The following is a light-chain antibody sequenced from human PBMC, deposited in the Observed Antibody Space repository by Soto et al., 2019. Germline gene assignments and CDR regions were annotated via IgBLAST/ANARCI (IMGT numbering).Light chain of an antibody. CDR1: QSVSSY. V-gene: IGKV3-11*01. J-gene: IGKJ3*01. CDR2: DAS. CDR3: QQRSNWLFS. Sequence: EIVLTQSPAPLSLSPGERATLSCRASQSVSSYLAWYQQKPGQAPRLLISDASNRATGIPARFRGSGSGTDFTLNISSLEPEAFSVYYCQQRSNWLFSFGPGTKVDIK.